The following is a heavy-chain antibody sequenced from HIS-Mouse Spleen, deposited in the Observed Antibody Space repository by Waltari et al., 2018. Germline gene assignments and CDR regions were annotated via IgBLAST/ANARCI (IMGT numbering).Heavy chain of an antibody. CDR1: GYTFTSYD. V-gene: IGHV1-8*01. J-gene: IGHJ4*02. CDR3: ARGHDYSNYFDY. D-gene: IGHD4-4*01. Sequence: QVQLVQSGAEVKKPGASVKVSCKVSGYTFTSYDINWVRQATGQGLGWMGWMNPNSGNTGYAQKFQGRVTMTRNTSISTAYMELSSLRSEDTAVYYCARGHDYSNYFDYWGQGTLVTVSS. CDR2: MNPNSGNT.